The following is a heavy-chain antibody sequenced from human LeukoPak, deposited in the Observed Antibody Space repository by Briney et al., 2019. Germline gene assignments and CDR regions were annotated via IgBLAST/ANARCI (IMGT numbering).Heavy chain of an antibody. D-gene: IGHD1/OR15-1a*01. Sequence: SVKVSCKGSGGTFTSYAVSWMRQAPGQGLEWMGGIIPIFGTANYAQNFQGRVTITADESTSTAYMELSSLRSEDTAVYYCARGEQYYYYYYMDVWGKGTTVTVSS. V-gene: IGHV1-69*01. CDR3: ARGEQYYYYYYMDV. CDR2: IIPIFGTA. CDR1: GGTFTSYA. J-gene: IGHJ6*03.